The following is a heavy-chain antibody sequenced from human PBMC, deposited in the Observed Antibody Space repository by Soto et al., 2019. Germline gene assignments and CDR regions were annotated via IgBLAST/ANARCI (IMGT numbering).Heavy chain of an antibody. D-gene: IGHD6-19*01. Sequence: QVQLVQSGAEVKKPGSSVKVSCKASGGTFSSYAISWVRQAPGQGLEWMGGIIPIFGTANYAQKFQCRVTITADESTSTAYMELSSLRSEDTAVYYCARGINSGWPNYYYYGMDVWGQGTTVTVSS. CDR1: GGTFSSYA. CDR3: ARGINSGWPNYYYYGMDV. V-gene: IGHV1-69*01. CDR2: IIPIFGTA. J-gene: IGHJ6*02.